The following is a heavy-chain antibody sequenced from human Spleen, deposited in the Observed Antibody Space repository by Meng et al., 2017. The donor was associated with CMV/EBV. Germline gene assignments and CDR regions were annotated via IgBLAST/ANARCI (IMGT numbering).Heavy chain of an antibody. Sequence: GGSLRLSCAASGFTFDDYAMHWVRQAPGKGLEWVSLISWDGGSTYYADSVKGRFTISRDNSKNSLYLQMDGLRAEDTAVYYCARDTYGSDTPGVNFDYWGQGALVTVSS. J-gene: IGHJ4*02. CDR2: ISWDGGST. CDR3: ARDTYGSDTPGVNFDY. V-gene: IGHV3-43D*03. CDR1: GFTFDDYA. D-gene: IGHD3-10*01.